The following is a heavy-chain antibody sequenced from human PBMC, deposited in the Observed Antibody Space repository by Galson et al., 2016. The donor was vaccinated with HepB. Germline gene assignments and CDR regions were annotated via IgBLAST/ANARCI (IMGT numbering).Heavy chain of an antibody. CDR2: ISTRSTYI. D-gene: IGHD3-3*01. J-gene: IGHJ2*01. CDR3: VGDGTIFGVDPWYFDL. CDR1: GFTFSSYS. Sequence: SLRLSCAPSGFTFSSYSMSWVRQAPGKGLEWISYISTRSTYIHYADSVKGRFTISRDNAKNSLYLQMNNLRAEDTVVYYCVGDGTIFGVDPWYFDLWGRGTLVTVSS. V-gene: IGHV3-21*01.